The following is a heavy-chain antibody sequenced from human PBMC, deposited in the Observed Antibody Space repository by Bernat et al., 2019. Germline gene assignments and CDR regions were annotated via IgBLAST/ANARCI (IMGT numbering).Heavy chain of an antibody. CDR2: ISSDGSTT. J-gene: IGHJ5*02. CDR1: GFTFSKYW. V-gene: IGHV3-74*01. CDR3: AREGSDTPYNWFDP. D-gene: IGHD5-18*01. Sequence: LVESGGGLVQPGGSLRLSCAASGFTFSKYWMHWVRQAPGKGLVWVSRISSDGSTTSYADSVKGRFTISRDNAKNTLFLQMNSLSAEDTAVYFCAREGSDTPYNWFDPWGQGTLVTVSS.